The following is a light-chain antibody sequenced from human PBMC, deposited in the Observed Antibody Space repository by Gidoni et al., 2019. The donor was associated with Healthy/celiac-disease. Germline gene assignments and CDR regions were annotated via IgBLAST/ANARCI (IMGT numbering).Light chain of an antibody. CDR3: QQYYSTPRT. CDR1: QSFLYSSNNKNY. J-gene: IGKJ1*01. Sequence: DIVMTQSPDSLAVSLGESATINCKSSQSFLYSSNNKNYLAWYQQKPGQPPKLLIYWASSRESGVPDRFSGSGSGTDFTLTISSLQAEDVAIYYCQQYYSTPRTFGQGTKVEIK. CDR2: WAS. V-gene: IGKV4-1*01.